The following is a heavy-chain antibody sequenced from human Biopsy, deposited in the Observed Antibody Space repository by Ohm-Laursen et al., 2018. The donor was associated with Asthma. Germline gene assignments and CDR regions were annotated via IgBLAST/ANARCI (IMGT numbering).Heavy chain of an antibody. D-gene: IGHD6-19*01. J-gene: IGHJ6*02. V-gene: IGHV1-69*13. Sequence: SVKVSCNAPGGTFSNFAISWVRQASGQGLEWLGGIMTVFGTTNYAQKFQGRVTITADESTGTAYMEVTSLRSEDTAIYYCARCQVGYSSGWSLLLKKIYYSGMDVWGQGTAVTVSS. CDR1: GGTFSNFA. CDR2: IMTVFGTT. CDR3: ARCQVGYSSGWSLLLKKIYYSGMDV.